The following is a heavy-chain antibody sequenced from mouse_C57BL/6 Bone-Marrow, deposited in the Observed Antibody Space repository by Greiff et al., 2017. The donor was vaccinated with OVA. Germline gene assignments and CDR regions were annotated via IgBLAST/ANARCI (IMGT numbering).Heavy chain of an antibody. V-gene: IGHV5-12*01. D-gene: IGHD3-2*02. CDR2: ISNGGGST. Sequence: DVQLVESGGGLVQPGGSLKLSCAASGFTFSDYYMYWVRQTPEKRLEWVAYISNGGGSTYYPDTVKGRFTISRDNAKNTLYLQMSRLKSEDTAMYYCARRAQATLDWFAYWGQGTLVTVSA. CDR3: ARRAQATLDWFAY. J-gene: IGHJ3*01. CDR1: GFTFSDYY.